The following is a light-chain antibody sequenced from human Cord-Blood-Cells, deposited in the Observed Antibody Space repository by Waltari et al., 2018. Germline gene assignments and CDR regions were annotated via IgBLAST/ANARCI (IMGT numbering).Light chain of an antibody. Sequence: QSALTQPASVSGSPGQSITISCTGTSSDVGGHNYVSWYHQHPGKAPKLMIYDFSNPPSGVANRVAGSRSGNTAASGSAGLQAEDEADYYCSSYTSSSAYVCGPESKVTVL. CDR1: SSDVGGHNY. CDR2: DFS. CDR3: SSYTSSSAYV. J-gene: IGLJ1*01. V-gene: IGLV2-14*01.